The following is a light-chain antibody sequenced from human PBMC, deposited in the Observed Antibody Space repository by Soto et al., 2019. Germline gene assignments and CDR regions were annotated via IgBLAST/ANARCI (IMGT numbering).Light chain of an antibody. V-gene: IGKV3-11*01. CDR1: QSVSSY. CDR2: DAS. J-gene: IGKJ4*01. Sequence: EIVLTQSPATLSLSPGERATLSCRASQSVSSYLAWYQQKPGQAPRLLIYDASNRATGIPARLRGSGSGTDFTLTISSLEPDDFAVYYCQQRSNWPTFGGGTKVEIK. CDR3: QQRSNWPT.